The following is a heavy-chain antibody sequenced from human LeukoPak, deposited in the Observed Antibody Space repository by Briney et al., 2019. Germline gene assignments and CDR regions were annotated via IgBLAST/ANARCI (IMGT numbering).Heavy chain of an antibody. D-gene: IGHD2-15*01. V-gene: IGHV3-53*01. CDR1: GFTVSSNY. J-gene: IGHJ4*02. CDR3: ARDRGSYVVAADY. Sequence: GGSLRLSCAASGFTVSSNYMSWVRQAPGKGLEWVSVIYSGGSTYYADSVKGRFTISRDNSKNTLYLQMNSLRAEDTAVYYCARDRGSYVVAADYWGQGTLVTVSS. CDR2: IYSGGST.